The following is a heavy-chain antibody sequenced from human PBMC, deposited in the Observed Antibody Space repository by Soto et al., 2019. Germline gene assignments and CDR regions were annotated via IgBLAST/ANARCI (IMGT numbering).Heavy chain of an antibody. V-gene: IGHV4-34*01. CDR3: ARGVGVGRYYYGMDV. J-gene: IGHJ6*02. D-gene: IGHD2-15*01. Sequence: SETLSLSCAVYGGSFSGFYWSWIRQPPGKGLEWIGEINHSGSTNYNPSLKSRVTISVDTSKNQFSLKLSSVTAADTAVYYCARGVGVGRYYYGMDVWGQGTTVTVSS. CDR1: GGSFSGFY. CDR2: INHSGST.